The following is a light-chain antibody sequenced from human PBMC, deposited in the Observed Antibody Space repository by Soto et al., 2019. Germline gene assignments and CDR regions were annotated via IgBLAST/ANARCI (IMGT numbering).Light chain of an antibody. CDR1: QSISSW. CDR3: QQGDSFPLT. CDR2: AAS. Sequence: DIQMTQSPSSVSASVGDRVTITCRASQSISSWLAWYQQKPGTVPKLLIYAASSLQSGVPSRFSGSGAGTEFTLTISSLQPEDFGTYYCQQGDSFPLTFGQGTRLAIK. V-gene: IGKV1-12*01. J-gene: IGKJ5*01.